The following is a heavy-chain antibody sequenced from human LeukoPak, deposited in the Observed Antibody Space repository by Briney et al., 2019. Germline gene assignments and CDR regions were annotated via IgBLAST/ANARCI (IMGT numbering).Heavy chain of an antibody. D-gene: IGHD3-3*01. Sequence: ASVKVSCKVSGYTLTELSMHWVRQAPGKGLEWMGGFDPEDGETIYAQKFQGRVTMTEDTSTDTAYMELSSLRSEDTAVYYCARVRGSTIIDDFWSGYYTRWFDPWGQGTLVTVSS. J-gene: IGHJ5*02. V-gene: IGHV1-24*01. CDR3: ARVRGSTIIDDFWSGYYTRWFDP. CDR1: GYTLTELS. CDR2: FDPEDGET.